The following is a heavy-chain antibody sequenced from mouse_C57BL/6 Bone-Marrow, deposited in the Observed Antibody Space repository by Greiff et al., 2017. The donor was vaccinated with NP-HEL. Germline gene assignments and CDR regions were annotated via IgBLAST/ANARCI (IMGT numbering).Heavy chain of an antibody. CDR3: ARHYDYLAWFAY. J-gene: IGHJ3*01. V-gene: IGHV1-19*01. CDR2: INPYNGGT. Sequence: EVQLQESGPVLVKPGASVKMSCKASGYTFTDYYMNWVKQSHGKSLEWIGVINPYNGGTSYNQKFKGKATLTVDKSSSTAYMELNSLTSEDSAVYYCARHYDYLAWFAYWGQGTLVTVSA. CDR1: GYTFTDYY. D-gene: IGHD2-4*01.